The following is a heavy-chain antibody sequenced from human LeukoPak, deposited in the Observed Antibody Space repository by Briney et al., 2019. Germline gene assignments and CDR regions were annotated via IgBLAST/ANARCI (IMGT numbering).Heavy chain of an antibody. CDR3: ARDEGSTYNQLDF. CDR1: GYTFDNFY. J-gene: IGHJ4*02. CDR2: INGNDGST. V-gene: IGHV1-2*02. D-gene: IGHD1-14*01. Sequence: GASVMVSCKASGYTFDNFYIHWVRQAPGQGPEWMGWINGNDGSTKYAQKFQGRVTMTRVTAISTVYMDLSGLRPDDTAIYYCARDEGSTYNQLDFWGQGTLVTVSS.